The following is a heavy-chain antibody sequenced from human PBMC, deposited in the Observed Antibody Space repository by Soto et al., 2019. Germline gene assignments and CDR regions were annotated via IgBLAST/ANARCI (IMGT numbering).Heavy chain of an antibody. D-gene: IGHD6-6*01. V-gene: IGHV3-53*02. CDR3: ARGGIAARPPAYGMDV. J-gene: IGHJ6*02. CDR2: IYSGERT. Sequence: VQLVETGGGLIQPGGSLRLSCAVSGFTVSSNYMSWVRQAPGKGLEWVSVIYSGERTYYADSVKGRFTISRDDSKNTLYLQMNSLRVEDTAVYYCARGGIAARPPAYGMDVWGQGTTVTVSS. CDR1: GFTVSSNY.